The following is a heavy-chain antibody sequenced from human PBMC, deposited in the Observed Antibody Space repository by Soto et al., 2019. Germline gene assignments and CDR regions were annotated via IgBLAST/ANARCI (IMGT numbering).Heavy chain of an antibody. CDR1: GFTFSSYW. Sequence: GGSLRLSCAASGFTFSSYWMSWVRQAPGKGLEWVANIKQDGSEKYYVDSVKGRFTISRDNAKNSLYLQMNSLRAEDTAVYYCARGIEVAAAGWFDPWGQGTLVTVSS. V-gene: IGHV3-7*01. D-gene: IGHD6-13*01. J-gene: IGHJ5*02. CDR3: ARGIEVAAAGWFDP. CDR2: IKQDGSEK.